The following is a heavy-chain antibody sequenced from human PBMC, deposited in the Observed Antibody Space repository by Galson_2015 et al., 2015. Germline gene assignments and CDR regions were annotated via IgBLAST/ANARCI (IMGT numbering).Heavy chain of an antibody. CDR3: ARDLVDSSGYWTSAPPNDAFDI. Sequence: SLRLSCAASGFTFSSYSMNWVRQAPGKGLEWVSSISSSSSYICYADSVKGRFTISRDNAKNSLYLQMNSLRAEDTAVYYCARDLVDSSGYWTSAPPNDAFDIWGQGTMVTVSS. D-gene: IGHD3-22*01. J-gene: IGHJ3*02. CDR2: ISSSSSYI. V-gene: IGHV3-21*01. CDR1: GFTFSSYS.